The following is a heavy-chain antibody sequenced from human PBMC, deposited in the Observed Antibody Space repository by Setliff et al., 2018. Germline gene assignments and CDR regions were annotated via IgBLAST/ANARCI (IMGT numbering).Heavy chain of an antibody. J-gene: IGHJ3*02. CDR1: RFTFSSYA. D-gene: IGHD5-12*01. V-gene: IGHV3-33*01. CDR3: AGDPPSSGYAFDI. Sequence: PGGSLRLSCAASRFTFSSYAMHWVRQAPGKGLEWVAFIWYDGSNTYYTGSVKGRFTISRDNSRNTLYLQMNSLRAEDTAVYYCAGDPPSSGYAFDIWGQGTMVTVSS. CDR2: IWYDGSNT.